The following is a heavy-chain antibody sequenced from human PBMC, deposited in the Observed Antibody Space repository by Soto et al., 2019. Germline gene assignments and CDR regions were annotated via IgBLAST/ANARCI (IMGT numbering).Heavy chain of an antibody. J-gene: IGHJ4*02. CDR3: ARASGEYQWVVNYLDD. Sequence: EVQLVESGGGLIQPGGSLRLSCAASGISVRSNYMIWIRQAPGKGLEWVSILYSGGNTDYADSVKGRFTISRDNYNNGPHLQTNSRRGADTAMYYCARASGEYQWVVNYLDDWGLGTRVNGSS. CDR2: LYSGGNT. V-gene: IGHV3-53*01. D-gene: IGHD6-19*01. CDR1: GISVRSNY.